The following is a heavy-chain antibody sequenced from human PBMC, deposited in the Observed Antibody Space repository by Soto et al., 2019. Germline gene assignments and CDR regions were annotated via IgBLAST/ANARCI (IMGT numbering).Heavy chain of an antibody. D-gene: IGHD4-17*01. CDR1: GGTFSSYA. J-gene: IGHJ3*02. CDR3: ARADDDYGDPNDTFDI. CDR2: IIPIFGTA. V-gene: IGHV1-69*13. Sequence: ASLKVSCKASGGTFSSYAIGWVRQAAGQGLEWMGGIIPIFGTANYAQKFQGRVTITADESTSTAYMELSSLRSEDTAVYYCARADDDYGDPNDTFDIWAQGTMVTVSS.